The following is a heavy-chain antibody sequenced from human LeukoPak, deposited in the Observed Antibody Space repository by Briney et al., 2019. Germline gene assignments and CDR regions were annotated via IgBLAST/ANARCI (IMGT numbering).Heavy chain of an antibody. D-gene: IGHD3-3*01. Sequence: SETLSLTCAVYGGSFSCYYWSWIRQPPGKGLEWIGEINHSGSTNYNPSLKSRVTISVDTSKNQFSLKLSSVTAADTAVYYCHTIFGAIGSFDYWGQGTLVTVSS. CDR3: HTIFGAIGSFDY. J-gene: IGHJ4*02. CDR2: INHSGST. V-gene: IGHV4-34*01. CDR1: GGSFSCYY.